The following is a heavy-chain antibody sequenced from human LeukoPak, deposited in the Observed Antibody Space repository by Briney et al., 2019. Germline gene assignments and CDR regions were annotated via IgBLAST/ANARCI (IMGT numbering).Heavy chain of an antibody. J-gene: IGHJ4*02. CDR2: IYYSGST. D-gene: IGHD3-3*01. CDR3: ARHGTIFGVVVDY. V-gene: IGHV4-39*01. CDR1: GGSISSSSYY. Sequence: SETLSLTCTVSGGSISSSSYYWGWIRQPPEKGLEWIASIYYSGSTHYNPSLKSRVTISVDTSKNQFSLKLSSVTAADTAVYYCARHGTIFGVVVDYWGQGTLVTVSS.